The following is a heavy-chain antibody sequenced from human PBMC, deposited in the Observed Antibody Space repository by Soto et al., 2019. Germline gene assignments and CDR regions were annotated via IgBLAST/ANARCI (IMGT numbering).Heavy chain of an antibody. J-gene: IGHJ4*02. Sequence: QVQLVESGGGVVQPGRSLRLSCAASGFTFSSYAMHWVRQAPGKGLERVAVISYDGSNKYYADSVKGRFTISRDNSKNTLYLQMNSLRAEDTAVYYCARDWAPDFWSGSLDYWGQGTLVTVSS. CDR1: GFTFSSYA. CDR3: ARDWAPDFWSGSLDY. CDR2: ISYDGSNK. D-gene: IGHD3-3*01. V-gene: IGHV3-30-3*01.